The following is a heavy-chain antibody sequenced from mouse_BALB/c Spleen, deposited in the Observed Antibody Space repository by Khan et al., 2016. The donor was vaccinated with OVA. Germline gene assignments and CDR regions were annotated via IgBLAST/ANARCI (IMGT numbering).Heavy chain of an antibody. V-gene: IGHV9-3-1*01. Sequence: QIQLVQSGPELKKPGETVKISCKASGYTFTNYGMNWVKQSPGKALKWMGWINTYTGEPTYADDFKGRFAFSLETSASPAYLQINHLKNEATATXFGARPPDVSYTRDYWGQGTSVTVSS. J-gene: IGHJ4*01. D-gene: IGHD2-12*01. CDR3: ARPPDVSYTRDY. CDR2: INTYTGEP. CDR1: GYTFTNYG.